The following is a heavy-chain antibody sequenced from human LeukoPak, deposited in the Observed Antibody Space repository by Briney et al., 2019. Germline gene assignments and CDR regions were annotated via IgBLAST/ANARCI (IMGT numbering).Heavy chain of an antibody. CDR1: GYTFTTYG. D-gene: IGHD4-17*01. Sequence: GASVKVSCKTSGYTFTTYGISWVRQAPGQGLEWMGWTTIYNGNTNYAQKFQGRITVTTDASTSTAYMELRSLRSDDTAVYYCARVDPTVNPTIDYWGQGTLVTVSS. CDR2: TTIYNGNT. CDR3: ARVDPTVNPTIDY. V-gene: IGHV1-18*01. J-gene: IGHJ4*02.